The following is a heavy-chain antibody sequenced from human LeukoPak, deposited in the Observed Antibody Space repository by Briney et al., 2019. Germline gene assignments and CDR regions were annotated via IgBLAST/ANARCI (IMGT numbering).Heavy chain of an antibody. CDR3: ARPGPGYYFDY. V-gene: IGHV4-39*01. J-gene: IGHJ4*02. D-gene: IGHD3-10*01. CDR1: GGSISSSSYY. Sequence: PSETLSLTCTVSGGSISSSSYYWGWIRQPPGKGLEWTGSIYYSGSTYYNPSLKSRVTISVDTSKNQFSLKLSSVTAADTAVYYCARPGPGYYFDYWGQGTLVTVSS. CDR2: IYYSGST.